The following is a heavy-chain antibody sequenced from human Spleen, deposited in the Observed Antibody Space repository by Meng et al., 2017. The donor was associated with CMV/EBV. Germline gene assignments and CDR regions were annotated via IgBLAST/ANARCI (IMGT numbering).Heavy chain of an antibody. D-gene: IGHD1-26*01. CDR2: IRYDGSNK. CDR1: GIPFNKFW. J-gene: IGHJ6*02. CDR3: AKDLKRRSIVGEATGYYYGMDL. V-gene: IGHV3-30*02. Sequence: GGSLRLSCAASGIPFNKFWMPWVRQAPGKGLEWVAFIRYDGSNKYYADSVKGRFTISRDNSKNTLYLQMNSLRAEDTAVYYCAKDLKRRSIVGEATGYYYGMDLWGHGTTVTVSS.